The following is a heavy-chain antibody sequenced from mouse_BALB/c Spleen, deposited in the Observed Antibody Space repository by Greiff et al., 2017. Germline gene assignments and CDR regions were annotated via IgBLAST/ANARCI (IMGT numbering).Heavy chain of an antibody. CDR3: GGRSYDWNFDV. Sequence: EVHLVESGAGLVKPGGSLKLSCAASGFAFSSYDMSWVRQTPEKRLEWVAYISSGGGSTYYPDTVKGRFTISRDNAKNTLYLQMSSLKSEDAAMYCCGGRSYDWNFDVWGAGTTVTVSS. V-gene: IGHV5-12-1*01. D-gene: IGHD2-12*01. CDR2: ISSGGGST. CDR1: GFAFSSYD. J-gene: IGHJ1*01.